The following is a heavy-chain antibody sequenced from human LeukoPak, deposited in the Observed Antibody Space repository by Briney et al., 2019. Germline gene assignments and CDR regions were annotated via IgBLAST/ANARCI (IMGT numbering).Heavy chain of an antibody. V-gene: IGHV1-69*05. J-gene: IGHJ4*02. D-gene: IGHD6-19*01. Sequence: ASVKVSCKASGGTFSSYAISWVRQAPGQGLEWMGGIIPIFGTANYAQKFQGRVTITTDESTSTAYMELSSLRSEDTAVYYCAKDPGQWLVPGNYFDYWGQGTLVTVSS. CDR2: IIPIFGTA. CDR3: AKDPGQWLVPGNYFDY. CDR1: GGTFSSYA.